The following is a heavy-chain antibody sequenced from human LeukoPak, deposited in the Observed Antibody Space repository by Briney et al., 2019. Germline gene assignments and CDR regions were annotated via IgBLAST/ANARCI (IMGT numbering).Heavy chain of an antibody. D-gene: IGHD1-14*01. J-gene: IGHJ5*02. V-gene: IGHV3-23*01. CDR3: AKGSGINHYHWIDP. CDR2: IVGSGGAT. Sequence: GGSLRLSCAASGFTFSSYALSWVRQAPGKGLEWVSGIVGSGGATYYADSVKGRFTISRDNSKNTLYLQMNSLRAEDTAVYYCAKGSGINHYHWIDPWGQGTLVTVSS. CDR1: GFTFSSYA.